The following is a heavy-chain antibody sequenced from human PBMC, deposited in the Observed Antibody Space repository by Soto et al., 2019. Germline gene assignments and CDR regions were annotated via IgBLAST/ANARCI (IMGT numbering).Heavy chain of an antibody. CDR2: IIPILGIA. CDR1: GGTLSSYT. Sequence: QVQLVQSGAEVKKPGSSVKVSCKASGGTLSSYTISWVRQAPGQGLEWMGRIIPILGIANYAQKFQGRVTITADKSTSTAYMELSSLRSEDTAVDYCARVTGTTWTIWGQGTLVTGSS. D-gene: IGHD1-20*01. V-gene: IGHV1-69*02. J-gene: IGHJ4*02. CDR3: ARVTGTTWTI.